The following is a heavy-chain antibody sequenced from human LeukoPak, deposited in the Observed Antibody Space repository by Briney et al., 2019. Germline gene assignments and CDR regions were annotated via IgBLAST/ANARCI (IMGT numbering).Heavy chain of an antibody. CDR3: AISGNYFRPFDY. CDR1: GGTFSSYA. CDR2: IIPIFGTA. V-gene: IGHV1-69*05. Sequence: SVKVSCKASGGTFSSYAISWVRQAPGQGLEWMGGIIPIFGTANYAQKFQGRVTMTRDASTSTVYMELSSLKSEDTAVFYCAISGNYFRPFDYWGQGTLVSVSS. J-gene: IGHJ4*02. D-gene: IGHD1-26*01.